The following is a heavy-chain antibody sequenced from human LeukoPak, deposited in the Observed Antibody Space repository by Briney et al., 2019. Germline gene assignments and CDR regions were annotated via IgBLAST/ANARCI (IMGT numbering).Heavy chain of an antibody. J-gene: IGHJ4*02. CDR2: IYYSGST. V-gene: IGHV4-59*01. CDR3: ARSGYSYDFDY. CDR1: GVSFSGYY. D-gene: IGHD5-18*01. Sequence: PSETLSLTCAVYGVSFSGYYWSWIRQPPGKGLEWIGYIYYSGSTNYNPSLKSRVTISVDTSKNQFSLKLSSVTAADTAVYYCARSGYSYDFDYWGQGTLVTVSS.